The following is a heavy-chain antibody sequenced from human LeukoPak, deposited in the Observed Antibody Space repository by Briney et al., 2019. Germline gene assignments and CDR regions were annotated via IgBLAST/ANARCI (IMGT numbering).Heavy chain of an antibody. J-gene: IGHJ3*02. CDR2: IYYSGST. D-gene: IGHD5-12*01. Sequence: PSETLSLTCTVSGGSISSYYWSWNRQPPGKGLEWIGYIYYSGSTNYNPSLKSRVTISVDTSKNQFSLKLSSVTAADTAVYYCARRYEDAFDIWGQGTVVTVSS. V-gene: IGHV4-59*01. CDR3: ARRYEDAFDI. CDR1: GGSISSYY.